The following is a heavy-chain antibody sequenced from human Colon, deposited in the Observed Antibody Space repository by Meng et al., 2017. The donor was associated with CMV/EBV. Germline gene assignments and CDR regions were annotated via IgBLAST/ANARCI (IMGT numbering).Heavy chain of an antibody. J-gene: IGHJ4*02. CDR1: GFTFSDYW. V-gene: IGHV3-7*01. Sequence: GESLKISCASSGFTFSDYWMSWVRQAPGKGLEWVANIKYDGSEKYYGDSVRGRFTISRDNAENSLLLQIDSLRADDTAVYYCAREDYHFGSGSLFDHWGQGTLVTVSS. CDR2: IKYDGSEK. CDR3: AREDYHFGSGSLFDH. D-gene: IGHD3-10*01.